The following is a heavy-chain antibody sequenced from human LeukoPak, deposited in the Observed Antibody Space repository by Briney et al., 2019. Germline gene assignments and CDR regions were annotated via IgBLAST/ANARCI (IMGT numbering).Heavy chain of an antibody. V-gene: IGHV3-11*01. Sequence: AGGSLRLSCAASGFKFKDYYMNWIRQAPGKGLEWVSHIISTGRSIHYADSVKGRFTISRDNAKNSLYLQMNSLRAEDTAVYYCAKTRPLDSSSWSHGDYWGQGTLVTVSS. J-gene: IGHJ4*02. CDR2: IISTGRSI. CDR3: AKTRPLDSSSWSHGDY. CDR1: GFKFKDYY. D-gene: IGHD6-13*01.